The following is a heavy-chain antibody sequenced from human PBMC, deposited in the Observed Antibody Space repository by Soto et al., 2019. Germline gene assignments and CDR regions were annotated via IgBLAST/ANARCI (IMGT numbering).Heavy chain of an antibody. D-gene: IGHD5-18*01. CDR3: AHSRRRGIQLWLFDY. CDR2: IYWNDDK. CDR1: GFSLSTSGVG. Sequence: SGPTLVNPTQTLTLTCTFSGFSLSTSGVGVGWIRQPPGKALEWLALIYWNDDKRYSPPLKGRLTITKDTSKNQVVLTMTNMDPVDTATYHCAHSRRRGIQLWLFDYWGQGTLVTVSS. V-gene: IGHV2-5*01. J-gene: IGHJ4*02.